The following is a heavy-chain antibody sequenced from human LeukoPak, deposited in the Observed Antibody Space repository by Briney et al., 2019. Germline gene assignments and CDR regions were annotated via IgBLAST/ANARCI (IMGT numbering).Heavy chain of an antibody. CDR2: INPNSGGT. CDR1: GYTFTSYY. Sequence: ASVKVSCKASGYTFTSYYMHWVRQAPGQGLEWMGWINPNSGGTNYAQKFQGRVTMTRDTSISTAYMELSRLRSDDTAVYYCARDKGGYCSSTSCSRSMIYWGQGTLVTVSS. CDR3: ARDKGGYCSSTSCSRSMIY. D-gene: IGHD2-2*01. J-gene: IGHJ4*02. V-gene: IGHV1-2*02.